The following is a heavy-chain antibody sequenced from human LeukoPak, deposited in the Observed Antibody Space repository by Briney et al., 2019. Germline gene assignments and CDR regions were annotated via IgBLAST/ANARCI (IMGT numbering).Heavy chain of an antibody. J-gene: IGHJ3*02. CDR2: ISGSGDYT. D-gene: IGHD1-26*01. V-gene: IGHV3-23*01. CDR1: GFTFSSHG. CDR3: ARFPWELLSGLGAFDI. Sequence: GGSLRLSCAASGFTFSSHGMSWVRQAPGKGLEWVSTISGSGDYTYYADSVKGRFTISRDNSKNTLYLQMNSLRAEDTAVYYCARFPWELLSGLGAFDIWGQGTMVTVSS.